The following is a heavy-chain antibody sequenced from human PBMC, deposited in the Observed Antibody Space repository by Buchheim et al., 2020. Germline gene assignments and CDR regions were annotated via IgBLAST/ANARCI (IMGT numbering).Heavy chain of an antibody. CDR3: ARDLGPYSSSWSSYYYYGMDV. Sequence: QVQLVQSGAEVKKPGASVKVSCKASGYTFTSYYMHWVRQAPGQGLEWMGIIHPSGGSTSYAKKFQGRVTMTRDTSTSTVYMEMSSLRSEDTAVYYCARDLGPYSSSWSSYYYYGMDVWGQGTT. CDR1: GYTFTSYY. J-gene: IGHJ6*02. V-gene: IGHV1-46*03. CDR2: IHPSGGST. D-gene: IGHD6-13*01.